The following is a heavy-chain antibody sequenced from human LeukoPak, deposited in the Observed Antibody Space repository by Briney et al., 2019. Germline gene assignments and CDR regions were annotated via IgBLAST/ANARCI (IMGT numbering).Heavy chain of an antibody. Sequence: GASVKVSCKASGGTFSSYAISWVRQASGQGLEWMGGIIPIFGTANYAQKFQGRVTITADKSTSTAYMELSSLRSEDTAVYYCARDRASYSSSWYVGFGYWGQGTLVTVSS. CDR2: IIPIFGTA. D-gene: IGHD6-13*01. CDR3: ARDRASYSSSWYVGFGY. J-gene: IGHJ4*02. V-gene: IGHV1-69*06. CDR1: GGTFSSYA.